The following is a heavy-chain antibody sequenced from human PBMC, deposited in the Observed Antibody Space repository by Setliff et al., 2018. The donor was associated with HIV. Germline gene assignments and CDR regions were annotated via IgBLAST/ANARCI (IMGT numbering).Heavy chain of an antibody. Sequence: SVKVSCKASGGSFSSYGISRVRQAPGQGLEWMGGIIPMYRTANYAQKFQGRVTITADESTSTAYMELSRLRSDDTAVYYCARGALGGDYAGALDFWGQGTPVTVSS. J-gene: IGHJ4*01. CDR3: ARGALGGDYAGALDF. CDR1: GGSFSSYG. D-gene: IGHD3-16*01. CDR2: IIPMYRTA. V-gene: IGHV1-69*13.